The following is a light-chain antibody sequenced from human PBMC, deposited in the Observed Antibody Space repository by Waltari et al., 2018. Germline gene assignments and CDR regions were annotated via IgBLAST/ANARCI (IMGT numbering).Light chain of an antibody. V-gene: IGKV4-1*01. J-gene: IGKJ3*01. Sequence: DIVMTQSPDSLAVSLGERATTNCKSSQSVLYNSNNKNYLAWFQQQPGQPPKLLIYWASTRESGVPDRFSGSGSGTDFTLTISSLQAEDVAVYYCQQYYSSPFTFGPGTKVEIK. CDR1: QSVLYNSNNKNY. CDR3: QQYYSSPFT. CDR2: WAS.